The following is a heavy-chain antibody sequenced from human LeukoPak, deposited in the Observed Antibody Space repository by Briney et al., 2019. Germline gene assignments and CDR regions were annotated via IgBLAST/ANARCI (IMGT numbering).Heavy chain of an antibody. CDR1: GGSISSYY. Sequence: PSETLSLTCTVSGGSISSYYWSWIRQPPGKGLEWIGYIYYSGSTNYNPSLKSRVTISVDTSRNQFSLKLSSVTASATSVYYCARSLGEYYFDSSGYYYERGSWFDPWGQGTLVTVSS. CDR2: IYYSGST. J-gene: IGHJ5*02. CDR3: ARSLGEYYFDSSGYYYERGSWFDP. D-gene: IGHD3-22*01. V-gene: IGHV4-59*01.